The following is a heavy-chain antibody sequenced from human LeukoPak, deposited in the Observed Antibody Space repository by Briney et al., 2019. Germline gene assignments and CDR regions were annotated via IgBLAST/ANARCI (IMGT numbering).Heavy chain of an antibody. J-gene: IGHJ4*02. Sequence: GGSLRLSCAASGFTFSSYSMNWVRQAPGQGLEWVSYISSSSSTIYYADSVKGRFTISRDNAKNSLYLQMNSLRAEDTAVYYCARANYGSVDYWGQGTLVTVSS. CDR2: ISSSSSTI. D-gene: IGHD3-10*01. CDR1: GFTFSSYS. V-gene: IGHV3-48*04. CDR3: ARANYGSVDY.